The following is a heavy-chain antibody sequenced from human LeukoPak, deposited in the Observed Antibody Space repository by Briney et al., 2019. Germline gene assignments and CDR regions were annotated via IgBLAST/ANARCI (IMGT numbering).Heavy chain of an antibody. D-gene: IGHD6-13*01. Sequence: PSETLSLTCTASGDSIISGSYYWSWIRQPAGKGLEWIGRIYSSGSTNYNPSLKSRVTISIDTSKNQFSLKLSSVTAADTAVYYCARPARSSSFDAFDIWGQGPMVTVSS. J-gene: IGHJ3*02. CDR2: IYSSGST. CDR3: ARPARSSSFDAFDI. CDR1: GDSIISGSYY. V-gene: IGHV4-61*02.